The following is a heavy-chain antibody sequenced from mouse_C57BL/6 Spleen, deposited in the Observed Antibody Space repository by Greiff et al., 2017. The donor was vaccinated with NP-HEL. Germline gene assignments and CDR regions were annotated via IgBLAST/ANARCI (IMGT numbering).Heavy chain of an antibody. CDR3: ARDRITGTRAMDY. D-gene: IGHD4-1*01. CDR2: ISDGGSYT. CDR1: GFTFSSYA. J-gene: IGHJ4*01. Sequence: EVKLMESGGGLVKPGGSLKLSCAASGFTFSSYAMSWVRQTPEKRLEWVATISDGGSYTYYPDNVKGRFTISRDNAKNNLYLQMSHLKSEDTAMYYCARDRITGTRAMDYWGQGTSVTVSS. V-gene: IGHV5-4*01.